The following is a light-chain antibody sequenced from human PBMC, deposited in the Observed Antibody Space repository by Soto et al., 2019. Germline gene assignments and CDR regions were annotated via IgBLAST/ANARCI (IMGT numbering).Light chain of an antibody. CDR3: SSYAGSNNWV. J-gene: IGLJ3*02. CDR1: SSDVGNYNY. CDR2: DVN. V-gene: IGLV2-8*01. Sequence: QSALTQPPSASGSPGQSLTISCTGTSSDVGNYNYVSWNQQHPGKAPKLMISDVNRRPSGVPDRFSGSKSGNTASLTGSGLQAEDEADYYCSSYAGSNNWVFGGGTKVTVL.